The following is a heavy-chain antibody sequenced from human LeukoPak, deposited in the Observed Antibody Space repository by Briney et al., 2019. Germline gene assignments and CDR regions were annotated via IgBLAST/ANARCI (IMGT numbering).Heavy chain of an antibody. CDR2: IKQDGSEK. J-gene: IGHJ3*02. CDR3: ARDRYYGSGSFDAFDI. D-gene: IGHD3-10*01. Sequence: GGSLRLSCAASGFTFSSYWMSWVRQAPGKGLKWVANIKQDGSEKYYVDSVKGRFTISRDNAKNSLYLQMNSLRAEDTAVYYCARDRYYGSGSFDAFDIWGQGTMVTVSS. V-gene: IGHV3-7*01. CDR1: GFTFSSYW.